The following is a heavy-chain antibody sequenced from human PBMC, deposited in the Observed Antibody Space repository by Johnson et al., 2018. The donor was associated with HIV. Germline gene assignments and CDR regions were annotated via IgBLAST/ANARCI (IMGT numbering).Heavy chain of an antibody. D-gene: IGHD5-24*01. V-gene: IGHV3-43D*03. CDR3: TKDIGGDGKLDAFDI. CDR1: GFKFHEYA. J-gene: IGHJ3*02. Sequence: VQLVESGGVVVQPGGSLRLSCVASGFKFHEYAMHWVRQAPGKGLEWVSLISWYGGTTNYADSVKGRFTISRDNNKNSLYLQMNSLRVEDTALYYCTKDIGGDGKLDAFDIWGQGTMVTVSS. CDR2: ISWYGGTT.